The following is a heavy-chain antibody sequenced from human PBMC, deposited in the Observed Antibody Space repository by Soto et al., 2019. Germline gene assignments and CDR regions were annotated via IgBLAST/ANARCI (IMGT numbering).Heavy chain of an antibody. CDR2: IYYSGST. CDR3: ARESSYCSSTSCYSSYYGMDV. D-gene: IGHD2-2*01. Sequence: LSLTCTVSGGSISSYYWSWIRQPPGKGLEWIGYIYYSGSTNYNPSLKSRVTISVDTSKNQLSLKLSSVTAADTAVYYCARESSYCSSTSCYSSYYGMDVWGQGTTVTVSS. J-gene: IGHJ6*02. CDR1: GGSISSYY. V-gene: IGHV4-59*01.